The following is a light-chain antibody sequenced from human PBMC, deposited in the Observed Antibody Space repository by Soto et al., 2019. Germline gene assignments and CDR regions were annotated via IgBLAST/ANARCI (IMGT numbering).Light chain of an antibody. V-gene: IGKV3-15*01. CDR3: QQYFNWPLTWT. J-gene: IGKJ1*01. Sequence: EIVITQSPATLSVSPGERATLSCSAIQSVSIDLAWYQQKPGQAPRLLIHGASTRATGIPARFSGSGSGIDFTLTISSLQSEDSAFYYCQQYFNWPLTWTFGPGTKVDIK. CDR1: QSVSID. CDR2: GAS.